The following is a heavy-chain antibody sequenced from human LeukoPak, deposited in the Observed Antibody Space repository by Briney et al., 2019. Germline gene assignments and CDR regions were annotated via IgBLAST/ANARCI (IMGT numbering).Heavy chain of an antibody. CDR1: GGTFSSYA. CDR2: IIPIFGTA. V-gene: IGHV1-69*05. D-gene: IGHD2-21*02. J-gene: IGHJ3*02. Sequence: SVKVSCKASGGTFSSYAISWVRQAPGQGLEWMGGIIPIFGTANYAQKFQGRVTMTRDMSTSTVYMELSSLRSEDTAVYYCARDFSRSVVVTAGDAFDIWGQGTMVTVSS. CDR3: ARDFSRSVVVTAGDAFDI.